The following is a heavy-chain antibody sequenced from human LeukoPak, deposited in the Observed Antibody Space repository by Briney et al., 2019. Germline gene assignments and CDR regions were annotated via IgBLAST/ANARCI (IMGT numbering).Heavy chain of an antibody. CDR1: GGTFSSYA. J-gene: IGHJ4*02. CDR2: IIPILGIA. D-gene: IGHD1-20*01. Sequence: GASVKVSCKASGGTFSSYAISWVRQAPGQGLEWRGRIIPILGIANYPQKFQGRVTITADKSTSTAYMELSSLRSEDTAVYYCARGLIITGTPLFDYWGQGTLVTVSS. V-gene: IGHV1-69*04. CDR3: ARGLIITGTPLFDY.